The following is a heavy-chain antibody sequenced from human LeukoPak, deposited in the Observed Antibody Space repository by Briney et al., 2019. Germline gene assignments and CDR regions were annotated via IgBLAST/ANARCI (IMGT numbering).Heavy chain of an antibody. CDR3: AKDLARGYFYYYYYMDV. CDR1: GFTFSSYA. J-gene: IGHJ6*03. CDR2: ISGSGGST. V-gene: IGHV3-23*01. Sequence: GGSLRLSCAASGFTFSSYAMSWVRQAPGKGLEWVSAISGSGGSTYYADSVKGRFTISRDNSKNTLYLQMNSLRAEDTAVYYCAKDLARGYFYYYYYMDVWGKGTTVTVSS. D-gene: IGHD3-22*01.